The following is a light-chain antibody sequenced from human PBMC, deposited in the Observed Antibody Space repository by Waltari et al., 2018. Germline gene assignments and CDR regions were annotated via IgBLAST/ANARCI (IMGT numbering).Light chain of an antibody. J-gene: IGLJ2*01. CDR2: KND. CDR1: TSNIGNNY. Sequence: QSVLPPAPSVSATPGQSVTISCSGHTSNIGNNYVCWYQHLPGTAPKLLIIKNDQRPSGVPDRFSASKSGTSASLAISGLRSEDEADYYCAAWDDSVSGLAFGGGTKVTVL. V-gene: IGLV1-47*01. CDR3: AAWDDSVSGLA.